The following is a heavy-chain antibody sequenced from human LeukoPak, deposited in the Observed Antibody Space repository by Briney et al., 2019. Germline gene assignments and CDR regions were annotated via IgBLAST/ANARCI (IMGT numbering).Heavy chain of an antibody. Sequence: PGGSLRPSCAASGFTFSSYSMNWVRQAPGKGLEWVSSISSSSSYIYYADSVKGRFTISRDNAKNSLYLQMNSLRAEDTAVYYCARDKFLSIEYYDFWSGYFPFDYCGPGTLVTVSS. J-gene: IGHJ4*02. CDR1: GFTFSSYS. D-gene: IGHD3-3*01. CDR3: ARDKFLSIEYYDFWSGYFPFDY. CDR2: ISSSSSYI. V-gene: IGHV3-21*01.